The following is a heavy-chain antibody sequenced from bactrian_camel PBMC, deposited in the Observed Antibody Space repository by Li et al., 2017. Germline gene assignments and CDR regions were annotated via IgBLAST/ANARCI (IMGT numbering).Heavy chain of an antibody. J-gene: IGHJ4*01. V-gene: IGHV3S53*01. D-gene: IGHD4*01. CDR2: ISSNGTT. Sequence: HVQLVESGGGSVQSGGSLKLSCAVSGDIFSTSCMGWFRLAPGQERQLVSFISSNGTTGYPGSVKGRFTISVDSAKTTLTLQMNSLEPEDTAIYYCAARWSDTRFRASMKPDDYRYWGQGTQVT. CDR3: AARWSDTRFRASMKPDDYRY. CDR1: GDIFSTSC.